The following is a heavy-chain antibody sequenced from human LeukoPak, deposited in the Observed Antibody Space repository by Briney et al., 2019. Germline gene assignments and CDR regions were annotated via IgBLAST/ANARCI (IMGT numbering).Heavy chain of an antibody. CDR2: SKSDGSGT. V-gene: IGHV3-74*01. CDR1: TFPFRGDW. J-gene: IGHJ3*02. D-gene: IGHD3-16*01. Sequence: GGSLRLSCAVSTFPFRGDWVHWVRQAPGKGLVWVSRSKSDGSGTSYADSVKGRFTISRDNAKNTLYLQMNSLRTVDTAVYYWARELSRPGGQTDASDIWGQGTMVTVS. CDR3: ARELSRPGGQTDASDI.